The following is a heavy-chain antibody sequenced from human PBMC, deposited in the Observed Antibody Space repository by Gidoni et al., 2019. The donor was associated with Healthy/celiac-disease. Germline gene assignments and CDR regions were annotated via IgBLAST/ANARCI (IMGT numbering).Heavy chain of an antibody. D-gene: IGHD2-15*01. V-gene: IGHV1-69*04. Sequence: KKPGSSVKVSCKASGGTFSSYAISWVRQAPGQGLEWMGRIIPILGIANYAQKFQGRVTITADKSTSTAYMELSSLRSEDTAVYYCARWGGYCSGGSCFWFDPWGQGTLVTVSS. CDR1: GGTFSSYA. CDR2: IIPILGIA. J-gene: IGHJ5*02. CDR3: ARWGGYCSGGSCFWFDP.